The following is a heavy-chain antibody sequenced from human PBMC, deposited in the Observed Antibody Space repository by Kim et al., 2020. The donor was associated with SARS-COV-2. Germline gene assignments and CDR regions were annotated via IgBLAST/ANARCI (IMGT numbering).Heavy chain of an antibody. CDR3: ARGWRGMDV. Sequence: GRTNSTPSLKSRVTISVDTSKNQFSLKLSSVTAADTAVYYCARGWRGMDVWGQGTTVTVSS. J-gene: IGHJ6*02. CDR2: GRT. D-gene: IGHD1-1*01. V-gene: IGHV4-34*01.